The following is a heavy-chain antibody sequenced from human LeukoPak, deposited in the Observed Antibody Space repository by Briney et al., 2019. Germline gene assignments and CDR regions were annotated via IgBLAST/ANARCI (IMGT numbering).Heavy chain of an antibody. CDR2: IYYSGST. Sequence: ASETLSLTCTVSGGSISSYYWSWIRQPPGKGLEWIGYIYYSGSTNYNPPLKSRVTISLDTSTNQFSLQLSSVTTADTTVHYCATGGSEYSYGYLGFDYWGQGTLVTVSS. D-gene: IGHD5-18*01. CDR1: GGSISSYY. J-gene: IGHJ4*02. V-gene: IGHV4-59*01. CDR3: ATGGSEYSYGYLGFDY.